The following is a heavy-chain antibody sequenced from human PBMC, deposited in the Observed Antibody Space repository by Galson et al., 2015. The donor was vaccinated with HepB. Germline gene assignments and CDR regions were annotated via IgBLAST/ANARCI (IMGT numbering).Heavy chain of an antibody. CDR2: ISWNSGSI. Sequence: SLRLSCAASGFTFDDYAMHWVRQAPGKGLEWVSGISWNSGSIGYADSVKGRFTISRYNAKNSLYLQMNSLRAEDTALYYCAKTGGYSSSWYELGAFDIWGQGTMATVSS. CDR1: GFTFDDYA. CDR3: AKTGGYSSSWYELGAFDI. J-gene: IGHJ3*02. D-gene: IGHD6-13*01. V-gene: IGHV3-9*01.